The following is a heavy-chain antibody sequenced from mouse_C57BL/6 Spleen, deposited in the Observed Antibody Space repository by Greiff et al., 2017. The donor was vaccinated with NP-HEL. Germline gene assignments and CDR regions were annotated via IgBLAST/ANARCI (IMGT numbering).Heavy chain of an antibody. CDR1: GYTFTDYY. CDR2: INPNNGGT. CDR3: ARYGYGYFDY. Sequence: VQLQQSGPELVKPGASVKISCKASGYTFTDYYMTWVKQSHGKSLEWIGDINPNNGGTSYNQKFKGKATVTVDKSSSTAYMELRSLTSEDSAVYYCARYGYGYFDYWGQGTTLTVSS. V-gene: IGHV1-26*01. J-gene: IGHJ2*01. D-gene: IGHD2-2*01.